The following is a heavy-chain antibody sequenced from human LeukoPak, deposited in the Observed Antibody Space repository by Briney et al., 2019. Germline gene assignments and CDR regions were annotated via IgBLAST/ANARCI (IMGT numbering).Heavy chain of an antibody. CDR1: GFTFSRHG. V-gene: IGHV3-48*01. CDR2: ISSSSSTI. Sequence: GSLRLSCVASGFTFSRHGMNWVRQAPGKGLEWVSYISSSSSTIYYADSVKGRFTVSRDNAKNSLYLQMNSLKTDDTAVYYCTTQPWQVDYWGQGTLVTVSS. J-gene: IGHJ4*02. CDR3: TTQPWQVDY. D-gene: IGHD6-19*01.